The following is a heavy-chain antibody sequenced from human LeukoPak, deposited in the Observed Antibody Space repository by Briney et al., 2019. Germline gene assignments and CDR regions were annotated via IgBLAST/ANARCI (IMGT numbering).Heavy chain of an antibody. CDR3: ASLTVTRFDP. CDR2: INHSGST. CDR1: GGSFSGYY. J-gene: IGHJ5*02. D-gene: IGHD4-17*01. Sequence: SETLSLTCAVYGGSFSGYYWSWIRQPPGKGLEWFGEINHSGSTNYNPSLKSRVTISVDTSKNQFSLKLSSVTAADTAVYYCASLTVTRFDPWGQGTLVTVSS. V-gene: IGHV4-34*01.